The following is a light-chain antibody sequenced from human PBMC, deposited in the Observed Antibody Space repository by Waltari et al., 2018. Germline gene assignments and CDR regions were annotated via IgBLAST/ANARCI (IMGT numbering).Light chain of an antibody. Sequence: IVLTQSPATLSLSPGERATLSCRASQSVSSYLAWYQQNPGQAPRLLIYDSSTRATGIPARFSGSGSGTDFTLTISSLEPEDFAVYYCQQRSNWFTFGGGTKVEIK. CDR1: QSVSSY. V-gene: IGKV3-11*01. CDR3: QQRSNWFT. J-gene: IGKJ4*01. CDR2: DSS.